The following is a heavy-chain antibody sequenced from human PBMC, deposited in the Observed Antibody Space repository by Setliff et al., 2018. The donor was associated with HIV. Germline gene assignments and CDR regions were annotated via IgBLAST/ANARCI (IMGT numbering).Heavy chain of an antibody. CDR3: ARVFSGISGWFLFDY. CDR2: INAGSGNT. D-gene: IGHD6-19*01. V-gene: IGHV1-3*01. CDR1: GYTFTSYS. Sequence: ASVKVSCKASGYTFTSYSLHWVRQAPGQSLEWMGWINAGSGNTKYSQKFQGRVTITRDTSARTAYMELSSLRSEDTAVYYCARVFSGISGWFLFDYWGQGTLVTVSS. J-gene: IGHJ4*02.